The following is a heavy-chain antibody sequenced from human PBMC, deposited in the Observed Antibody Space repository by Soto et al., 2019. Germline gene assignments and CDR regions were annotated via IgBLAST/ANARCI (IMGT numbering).Heavy chain of an antibody. D-gene: IGHD2-2*01. CDR2: IYYSGST. Sequence: SETLSLTCTVSGGSISSGGYYWSWIRQHPGKGLEWIGYIYYSGSTYYNPSLKGRVTISGDTSKNQFSLKLSTVTAADTAVYYCARADSRLSHCSSTSCPPGYWGQGTLVTVSS. J-gene: IGHJ4*02. CDR1: GGSISSGGYY. V-gene: IGHV4-31*03. CDR3: ARADSRLSHCSSTSCPPGY.